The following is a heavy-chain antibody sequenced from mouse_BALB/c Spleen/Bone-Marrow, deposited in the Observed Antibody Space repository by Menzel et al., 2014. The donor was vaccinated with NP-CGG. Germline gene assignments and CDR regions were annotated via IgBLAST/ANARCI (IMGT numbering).Heavy chain of an antibody. CDR1: GFTFTDYY. V-gene: IGHV7-3*02. CDR3: ARAGHYYAMDY. CDR2: IRNEPNGYTT. Sequence: EVQLVESGGGLVQPGGSLRLSCATSGFTFTDYYMSWVRQPPGKALEWLGFIRNEPNGYTTEYSASVKGRFTISRDNSQSILYLQMNTLRAEDSATYYCARAGHYYAMDYWGQGTSVTVSS. J-gene: IGHJ4*01.